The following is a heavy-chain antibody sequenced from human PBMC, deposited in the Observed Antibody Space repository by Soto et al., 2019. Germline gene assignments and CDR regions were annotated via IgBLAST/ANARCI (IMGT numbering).Heavy chain of an antibody. CDR1: GYSFISYW. Sequence: GESLKISCKTSGYSFISYWVAWMRQLPGKGLEWMGTFYPGDSTSTYSPSFQGQVTISVDTSITTAYLQLNSLKASDTAMYYCARIIGYCRNNDCSWTFDVWGQGTMVTVSS. J-gene: IGHJ3*01. CDR2: FYPGDSTS. D-gene: IGHD2-15*01. CDR3: ARIIGYCRNNDCSWTFDV. V-gene: IGHV5-51*01.